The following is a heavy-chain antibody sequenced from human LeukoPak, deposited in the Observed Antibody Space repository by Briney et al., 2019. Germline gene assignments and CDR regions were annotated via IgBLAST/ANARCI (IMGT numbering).Heavy chain of an antibody. V-gene: IGHV3-64D*06. CDR3: VKIAVWGIEDH. J-gene: IGHJ4*02. CDR2: ISSNGDNT. CDR1: GFSFRSHA. Sequence: GGSLRLSCSASGFSFRSHAMHWARQAPGKRPEYVSAISSNGDNTYYADSVKGRFTISRDNSKNMLYLQMSSLRGDDTAVYYCVKIAVWGIEDHWGQGTLVTVSS. D-gene: IGHD3-16*01.